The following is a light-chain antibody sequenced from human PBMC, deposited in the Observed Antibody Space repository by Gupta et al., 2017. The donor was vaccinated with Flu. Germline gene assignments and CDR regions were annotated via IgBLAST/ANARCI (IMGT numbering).Light chain of an antibody. V-gene: IGKV3-11*01. J-gene: IGKJ5*01. CDR1: QSVSSY. CDR3: QQGSTWPIT. Sequence: EIVLTQSPATLSLSPGERATLSCRASQSVSSYLAWYQQKPGQAPRLLIYDASNRATGIPARFSGSGSGTDFTLTISSLEPEDFAVYYCQQGSTWPITFGQGTQVEIK. CDR2: DAS.